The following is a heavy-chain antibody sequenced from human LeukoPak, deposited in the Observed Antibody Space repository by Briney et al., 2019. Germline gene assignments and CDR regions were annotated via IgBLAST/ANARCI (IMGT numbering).Heavy chain of an antibody. Sequence: SETLSLTCTVSGGSISSYYWSWIRQPPGKGLEWIGYIYYSGSTNYNPSLRSRVTISVDTSKNQFSLKLSSVTAADTAVYYCERQPLWSHTPYYFDYWGQGTLVTVSS. J-gene: IGHJ4*02. CDR2: IYYSGST. CDR3: ERQPLWSHTPYYFDY. V-gene: IGHV4-59*08. D-gene: IGHD3-10*01. CDR1: GGSISSYY.